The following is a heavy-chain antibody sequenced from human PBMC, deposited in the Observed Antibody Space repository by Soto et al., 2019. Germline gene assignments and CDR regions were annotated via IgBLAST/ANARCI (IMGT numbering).Heavy chain of an antibody. V-gene: IGHV4-59*08. CDR2: IYSGNT. CDR1: GGSISGYY. J-gene: IGHJ4*02. D-gene: IGHD4-17*01. Sequence: SETLSLTCTISGGSISGYYWTWIRQSPGKGLEYIGYIYSGNTNYNPSLNSRVTISVDTSKNQFSLKLSSVTAADTAVYYCGRISSHGHRAYWGQGTLVTVSS. CDR3: GRISSHGHRAY.